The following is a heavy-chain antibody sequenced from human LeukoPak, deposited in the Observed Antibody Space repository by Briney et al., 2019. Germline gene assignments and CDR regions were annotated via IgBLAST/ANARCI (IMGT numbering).Heavy chain of an antibody. V-gene: IGHV3-7*01. CDR3: ARDRGWQQFDY. Sequence: GGSLRLSCVASGFTFSSSWMTWVRQAPGMGLERVANIKADGSGKYYVDSVRGRFSISRDDAKNSLYLELNSLRAEDTGVYFCARDRGWQQFDYWGQGTLVAVSS. J-gene: IGHJ4*01. D-gene: IGHD3-10*01. CDR1: GFTFSSSW. CDR2: IKADGSGK.